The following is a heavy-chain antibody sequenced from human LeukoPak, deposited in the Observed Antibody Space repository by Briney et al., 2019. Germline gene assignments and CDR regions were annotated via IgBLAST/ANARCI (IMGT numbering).Heavy chain of an antibody. Sequence: SETLSLTCTVSGVSISSSNSYWGWIRQPPGKGLEWIGSIYYSGSTYYNPSLKSRVTISVDTSKNQFSLKLSSVTAADTAVYYCASNYNWNYGCFDYWGQGTLVTVSS. D-gene: IGHD1-7*01. CDR2: IYYSGST. CDR1: GVSISSSNSY. J-gene: IGHJ4*02. V-gene: IGHV4-39*07. CDR3: ASNYNWNYGCFDY.